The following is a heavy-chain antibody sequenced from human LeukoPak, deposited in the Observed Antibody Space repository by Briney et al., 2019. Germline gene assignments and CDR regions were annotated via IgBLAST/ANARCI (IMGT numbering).Heavy chain of an antibody. V-gene: IGHV3-7*01. Sequence: GSLRLSCAASGFTFSSYWMSWVRQAPGKGLEWVANIKQDGSEKYYVDSVKGRFTISRDNAKNSLYLQMNSLRAEDTAVYYCARDVSKLRFLEWLVSRRPRNRKFDYWGQGTLVTVSS. CDR2: IKQDGSEK. J-gene: IGHJ4*02. CDR3: ARDVSKLRFLEWLVSRRPRNRKFDY. CDR1: GFTFSSYW. D-gene: IGHD3-3*01.